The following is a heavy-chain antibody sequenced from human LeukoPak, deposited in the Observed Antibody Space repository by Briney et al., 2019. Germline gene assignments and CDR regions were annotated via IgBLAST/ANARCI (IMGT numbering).Heavy chain of an antibody. CDR2: MSYSGSS. J-gene: IGHJ4*02. CDR1: GDSITSSTYY. V-gene: IGHV4-39*07. D-gene: IGHD3-9*01. Sequence: PSETLSLTCSVSGDSITSSTYYWGWIRQPPGKGLEWIGSMSYSGSSFYNPSLKSRVTISLDTSKNQFSLKLSSVTAADTAVYYCARGFHNRVTGYLFALEYWGQGTLVTVSS. CDR3: ARGFHNRVTGYLFALEY.